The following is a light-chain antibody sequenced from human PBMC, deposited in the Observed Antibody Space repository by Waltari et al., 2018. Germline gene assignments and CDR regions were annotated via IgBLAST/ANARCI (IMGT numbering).Light chain of an antibody. CDR2: WAS. Sequence: DIVITPAPNSLAVSLGERATINCKSSQNLLYTSNNKNYLTWYQQKPGQPPKLLIYWASTRESGVPARFSGSGSGTDFSLTISSLRAEDVAVYYCQQYYGIPMTFGQGTRLEIK. CDR1: QNLLYTSNNKNY. CDR3: QQYYGIPMT. J-gene: IGKJ5*01. V-gene: IGKV4-1*01.